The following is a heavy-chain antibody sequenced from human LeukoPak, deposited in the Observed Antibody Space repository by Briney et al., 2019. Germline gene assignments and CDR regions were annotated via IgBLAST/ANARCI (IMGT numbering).Heavy chain of an antibody. CDR2: ISGSGGST. CDR1: GFTFDDYA. V-gene: IGHV3-23*01. Sequence: PGRSLRLSCAASGFTFDDYAMHWVRQAPGKGLEWVSAISGSGGSTYYADSVKGRFTISRANSKNTLYLQMNSLRAEDTAVYYCAKSSEYSSSGGYFDYWGQGTLVTVSS. D-gene: IGHD6-6*01. J-gene: IGHJ4*02. CDR3: AKSSEYSSSGGYFDY.